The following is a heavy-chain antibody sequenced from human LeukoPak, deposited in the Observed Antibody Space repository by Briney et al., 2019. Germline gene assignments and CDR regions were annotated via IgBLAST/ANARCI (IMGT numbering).Heavy chain of an antibody. CDR3: ARDIVAAAGTFDY. Sequence: ASVNVSCKASRYTFTSYGISWVGQAPGQGVEGMGWITAYNGKTNYAQKLQGRVTMTPDTYTSTGTMGLRNRTAGDTAVYYCARDIVAAAGTFDYWGQGTLVTVSS. D-gene: IGHD6-13*01. CDR2: ITAYNGKT. CDR1: RYTFTSYG. V-gene: IGHV1-18*01. J-gene: IGHJ4*02.